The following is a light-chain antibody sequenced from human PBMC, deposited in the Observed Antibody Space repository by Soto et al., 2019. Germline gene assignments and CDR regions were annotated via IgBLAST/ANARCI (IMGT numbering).Light chain of an antibody. CDR3: QQFINSPYMYI. Sequence: EVVLTQSPGTLSLSPGEGATLSYRSSQDVGTNYLAWYQQKPGQAPRLLIFGASSRASGVPGRFSGSGSGTDFTLTISRLEREDSAVYYCQQFINSPYMYIFGQGTKLEI. J-gene: IGKJ2*01. CDR2: GAS. CDR1: QDVGTNY. V-gene: IGKV3-20*01.